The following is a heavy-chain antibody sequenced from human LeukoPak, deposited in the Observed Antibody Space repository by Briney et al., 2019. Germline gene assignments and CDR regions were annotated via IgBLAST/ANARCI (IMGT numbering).Heavy chain of an antibody. CDR2: ISAYNGNT. J-gene: IGHJ4*02. Sequence: GASLKVSCKASDYSFTRYGITWGRQAPGQGLKGMGWISAYNGNTNYAQKLQGRVTMTTDTSTSTAYMELRSLRSDDTAVYYCARGRSTSHGLQDYWGQGTLVTVSS. CDR1: DYSFTRYG. D-gene: IGHD2-2*01. V-gene: IGHV1-18*01. CDR3: ARGRSTSHGLQDY.